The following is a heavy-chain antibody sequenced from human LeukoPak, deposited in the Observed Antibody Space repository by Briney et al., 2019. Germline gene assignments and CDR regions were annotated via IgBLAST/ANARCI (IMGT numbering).Heavy chain of an antibody. CDR2: IGIDSGNT. D-gene: IGHD3-10*01. CDR3: AKPGAMVRGGDWFDP. CDR1: GFPFIEYS. V-gene: IGHV3-48*01. J-gene: IGHJ5*02. Sequence: GGSLRLSCTASGFPFIEYSMNWVRQAPGKGLEWISYIGIDSGNTKYADSVRGRFTISRDNSKNTLYLQMNRRRVEDTAVYYCAKPGAMVRGGDWFDPWGQGTLVTVSS.